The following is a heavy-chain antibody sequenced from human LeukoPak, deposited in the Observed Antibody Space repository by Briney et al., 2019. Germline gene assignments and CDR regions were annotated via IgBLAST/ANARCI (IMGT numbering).Heavy chain of an antibody. D-gene: IGHD6-13*01. CDR3: ARLYSSSWYVVFDY. CDR2: IYYSGST. Sequence: SETLSLTCTVSGGSISSSSYYWGWIRQPPGKGLEWIGSIYYSGSTYYNPSLKSRVTISVDTSKNQFSLKLSSVTAADTAVYYCARLYSSSWYVVFDYWGQGTLVTVSS. J-gene: IGHJ4*02. CDR1: GGSISSSSYY. V-gene: IGHV4-39*01.